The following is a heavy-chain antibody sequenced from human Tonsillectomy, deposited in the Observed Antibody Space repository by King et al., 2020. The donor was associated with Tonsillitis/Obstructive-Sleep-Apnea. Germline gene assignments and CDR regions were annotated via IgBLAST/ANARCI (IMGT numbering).Heavy chain of an antibody. D-gene: IGHD3-3*01. Sequence: VQLVESGGGLVQPGRSLRPSCTASGFTFGDYAMNWVRQAPGKGLEWVGFIRSKVYGGTTEYAASVKGRFTISRDDSKSIAYLHMNSLTTEDTAVYYCTRDSYYDFWSGYSYYFDYWGQGTLVTVSS. CDR1: GFTFGDYA. CDR2: IRSKVYGGTT. V-gene: IGHV3-49*04. J-gene: IGHJ4*02. CDR3: TRDSYYDFWSGYSYYFDY.